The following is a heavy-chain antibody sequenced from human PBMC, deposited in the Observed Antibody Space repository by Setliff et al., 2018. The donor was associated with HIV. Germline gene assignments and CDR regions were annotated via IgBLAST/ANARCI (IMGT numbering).Heavy chain of an antibody. CDR3: VKDGTPIGRYYQYFHD. CDR1: GFTFNAYA. D-gene: IGHD1-26*01. Sequence: PGGSLRLSCAASGFTFNAYAMHWVRQPPGKGLEWVSGISSNTDNIYYADSVTGRFTISRDNAKNSLFLQMNDLRPEDTAFYYCVKDGTPIGRYYQYFHDWGEGIMVTVSS. CDR2: ISSNTDNI. J-gene: IGHJ4*03. V-gene: IGHV3-9*01.